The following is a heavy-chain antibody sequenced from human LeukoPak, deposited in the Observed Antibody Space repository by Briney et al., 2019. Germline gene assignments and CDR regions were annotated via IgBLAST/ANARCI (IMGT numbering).Heavy chain of an antibody. D-gene: IGHD3-22*01. CDR3: AREPYTHYYDSSGPNDY. J-gene: IGHJ4*02. Sequence: ASVKVSCKASGYTFTSYDINWVRQATGQGPEWMGWVSPNSGDTGYAQNFQGRVTMTRNTSISTAYMELSSLTSEDTAVYYCAREPYTHYYDSSGPNDYWGQGTLVTVSS. CDR2: VSPNSGDT. V-gene: IGHV1-8*01. CDR1: GYTFTSYD.